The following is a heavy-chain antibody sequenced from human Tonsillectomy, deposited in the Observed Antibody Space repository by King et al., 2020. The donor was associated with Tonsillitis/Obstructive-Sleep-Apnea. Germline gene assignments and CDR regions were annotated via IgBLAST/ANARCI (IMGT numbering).Heavy chain of an antibody. V-gene: IGHV3-53*04. CDR3: ATKRGCSSTSCRGGIDAFDI. J-gene: IGHJ3*02. Sequence: VQLVESGGGLVQPGGSLRLSCAASGFTVSSNYMSWVRQAPGKGLEWVSVIYSGGSTYYADSVKGRFTISRHNSKNTLYLQMNSLRAEDTAVYYCATKRGCSSTSCRGGIDAFDIWGQGTMVTVSS. CDR2: IYSGGST. CDR1: GFTVSSNY. D-gene: IGHD2-2*01.